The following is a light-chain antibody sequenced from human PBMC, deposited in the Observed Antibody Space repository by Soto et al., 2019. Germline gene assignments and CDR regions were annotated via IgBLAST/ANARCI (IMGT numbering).Light chain of an antibody. CDR1: QGVRNW. CDR2: AAS. CDR3: QQAYSFPYT. V-gene: IGKV1-12*01. Sequence: DIQMTQSPSSVSASVGDRVTITCRASQGVRNWLAWYQQKPGEAPKLLIYAASTLRRGVPSRFRGSGSGTDFTFTITRLQPEDFATYYCQQAYSFPYTFGQGTKLEIK. J-gene: IGKJ2*01.